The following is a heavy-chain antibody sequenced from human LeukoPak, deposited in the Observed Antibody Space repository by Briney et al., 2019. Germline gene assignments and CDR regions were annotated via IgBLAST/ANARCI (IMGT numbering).Heavy chain of an antibody. V-gene: IGHV4-34*01. D-gene: IGHD2-2*01. J-gene: IGHJ6*02. Sequence: SETLSLTCAVYGGSFSGYYWSWIRRPPGKGLEWIGEINHSGSTNYNPSLKSRVTISVDTSKNQFSLKLSSVTAADTAVYYCASLPLGYCSSTSCPVHSTYYYYGMDVWGQGTTVTVSS. CDR1: GGSFSGYY. CDR2: INHSGST. CDR3: ASLPLGYCSSTSCPVHSTYYYYGMDV.